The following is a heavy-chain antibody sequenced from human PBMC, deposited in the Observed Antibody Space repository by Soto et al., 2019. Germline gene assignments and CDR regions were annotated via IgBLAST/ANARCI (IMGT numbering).Heavy chain of an antibody. CDR2: TYFRSKRYN. J-gene: IGHJ5*02. CDR3: AKGDNLGPKTGYAFDP. D-gene: IGHD5-12*01. V-gene: IGHV6-1*01. CDR1: GDSVSSNTAS. Sequence: SQTPSLTCAISGDSVSSNTASWNWIRQSPSRGLEWLGRTYFRSKRYNDYAVSVKSRIIINPDTSNNQFSLQLNSVTPEDTAVYFCAKGDNLGPKTGYAFDPWGQGIMVTVSS.